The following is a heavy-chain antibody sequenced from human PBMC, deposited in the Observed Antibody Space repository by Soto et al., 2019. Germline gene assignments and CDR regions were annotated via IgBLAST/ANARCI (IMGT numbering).Heavy chain of an antibody. V-gene: IGHV1-58*01. CDR3: AAVPVLRFLKWLPAYFDY. CDR2: LVVGSGNT. Sequence: ASVKVSCKSSVFMITISAVQWVRQARRQRLEWIGWLVVGSGNTHYAQHFQERVTLTRDMSTGTAYMELSSLRSEDTAVYYCAAVPVLRFLKWLPAYFDYWGQGTLVTVSS. D-gene: IGHD3-3*01. CDR1: VFMITISA. J-gene: IGHJ4*02.